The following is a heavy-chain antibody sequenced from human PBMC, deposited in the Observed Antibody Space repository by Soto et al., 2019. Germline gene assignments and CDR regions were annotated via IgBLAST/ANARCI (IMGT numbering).Heavy chain of an antibody. V-gene: IGHV4-4*07. D-gene: IGHD2-2*01. Sequence: SETLSLTCTVSDDFISSYYWNWIRQPAGKGLEWIGRVSTNGATNYNPSLESRVTMSVDTSKNQFSLKLTSVTAADTAVYYCAREYRDAGFDYWGQGTLVTVSS. CDR3: AREYRDAGFDY. CDR2: VSTNGAT. J-gene: IGHJ4*02. CDR1: DDFISSYY.